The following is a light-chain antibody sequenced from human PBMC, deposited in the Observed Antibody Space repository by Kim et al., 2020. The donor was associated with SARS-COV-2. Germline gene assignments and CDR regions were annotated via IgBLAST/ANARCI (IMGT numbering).Light chain of an antibody. V-gene: IGLV3-1*01. Sequence: VAPGQTATITCSGDKLGDKYASWYQQKPGQSPVVVIFRVNKRPSGIPERFSGSSSGNTATLTISGTQAMDEADYYCQAWDSSTDVFGAGTQVTVL. CDR3: QAWDSSTDV. CDR1: KLGDKY. J-gene: IGLJ2*01. CDR2: RVN.